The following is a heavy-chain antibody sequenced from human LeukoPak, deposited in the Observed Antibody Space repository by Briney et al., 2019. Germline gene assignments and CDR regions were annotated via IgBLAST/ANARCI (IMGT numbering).Heavy chain of an antibody. D-gene: IGHD2-2*01. Sequence: GGSLRLSCAASGFTFDDYGMSWVRQAPGKGLEWVSGINWNGGSTGYADSVKGRFTISRDNAKNSLYLQMNSLRAEDTALYYCARALTYCSSTSCGPGYFDYWSQGTLVTVSS. J-gene: IGHJ4*02. CDR3: ARALTYCSSTSCGPGYFDY. V-gene: IGHV3-20*04. CDR1: GFTFDDYG. CDR2: INWNGGST.